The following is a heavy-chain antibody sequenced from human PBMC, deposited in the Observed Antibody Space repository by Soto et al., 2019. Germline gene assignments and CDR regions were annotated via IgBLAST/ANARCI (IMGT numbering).Heavy chain of an antibody. D-gene: IGHD6-13*01. J-gene: IGHJ4*02. CDR1: GFTFSTYP. Sequence: QVQLVASGGGVVQPGRSLRLSCAASGFTFSTYPMHWVRQAPGKGLEGVAVISYDGSNTYYADSVKGRFTISRDNSKNPLYRQMNSLRAEDTAVYYCARTLYSSTWYYFDYWGQGTLVTVSS. V-gene: IGHV3-30*04. CDR3: ARTLYSSTWYYFDY. CDR2: ISYDGSNT.